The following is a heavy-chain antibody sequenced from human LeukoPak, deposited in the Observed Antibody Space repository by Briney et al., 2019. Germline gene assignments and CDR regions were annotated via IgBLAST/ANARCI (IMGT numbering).Heavy chain of an antibody. J-gene: IGHJ3*02. CDR1: GGSISGYY. CDR3: ARLPYCSSTSCPDAFDI. Sequence: PSETLSLTCTVSGGSISGYYWNWIRQPAGKGLEWIGRIYTSGSTNYSPSLKSRVTMSVDTSKDQFSLKLSSVTAADTAVYYCARLPYCSSTSCPDAFDIWGQGTMVTVSS. V-gene: IGHV4-4*07. CDR2: IYTSGST. D-gene: IGHD2-2*01.